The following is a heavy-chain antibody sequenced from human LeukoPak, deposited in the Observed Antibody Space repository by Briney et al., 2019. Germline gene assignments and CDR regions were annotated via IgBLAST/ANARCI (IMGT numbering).Heavy chain of an antibody. CDR1: GGTFSSYA. D-gene: IGHD2-15*01. J-gene: IGHJ4*02. CDR2: IIPIFGTA. V-gene: IGHV1-69*06. Sequence: ASVKVSRKASGGTFSSYAISWVRQAPGQGLEWMGGIIPIFGTANYAQKFQGRVTITADKSTSTAYMELSSLRSEDTAVYYCAILGYCSGGSSYSADYWGQGTLVTVSS. CDR3: AILGYCSGGSSYSADY.